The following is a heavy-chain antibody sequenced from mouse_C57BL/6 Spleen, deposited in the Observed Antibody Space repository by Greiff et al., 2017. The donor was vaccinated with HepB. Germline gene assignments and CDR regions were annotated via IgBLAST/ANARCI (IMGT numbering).Heavy chain of an antibody. CDR1: GYTFSSYW. CDR3: ARDYYGSSDWYFDV. Sequence: VQLQQPGAELVRPGSSVKLSCKASGYTFSSYWMDWVKQRPGQGLEWIGNIYPSDSETHYNQKFKDKATLTVDKSSSTAYMQLSSLTSEDSAVYYCARDYYGSSDWYFDVWGTGTTVTVSS. J-gene: IGHJ1*03. D-gene: IGHD1-1*01. CDR2: IYPSDSET. V-gene: IGHV1-61*01.